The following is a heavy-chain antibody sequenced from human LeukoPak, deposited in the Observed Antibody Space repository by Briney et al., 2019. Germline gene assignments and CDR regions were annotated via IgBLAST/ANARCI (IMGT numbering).Heavy chain of an antibody. J-gene: IGHJ4*02. CDR2: IEVGGAIT. CDR3: ARDGDYYGSGSYSNFDY. Sequence: GGSLRLSCAASGFTFSSYAMTWVRRAPGKGLEWVSTIEVGGAITHYADSVKGRFTISRDNSKNTLYLQMNSLRAEDTAVYYCARDGDYYGSGSYSNFDYWGQGTLVTVSS. V-gene: IGHV3-23*01. CDR1: GFTFSSYA. D-gene: IGHD3-10*01.